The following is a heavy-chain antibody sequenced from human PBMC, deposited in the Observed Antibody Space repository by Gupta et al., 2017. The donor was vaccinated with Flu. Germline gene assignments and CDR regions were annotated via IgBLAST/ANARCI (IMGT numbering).Heavy chain of an antibody. V-gene: IGHV3-48*03. CDR2: ISSSAST. J-gene: IGHJ4*02. CDR3: ARGHWDN. Sequence: SYDRCWVRQDRVRGLEWVSFISSSASTYYGDPVRCRFTISRDNAKNSLYLQMSGLRDEDTAVYYCARGHWDNWGQGTLVTVSS. CDR1: SYD.